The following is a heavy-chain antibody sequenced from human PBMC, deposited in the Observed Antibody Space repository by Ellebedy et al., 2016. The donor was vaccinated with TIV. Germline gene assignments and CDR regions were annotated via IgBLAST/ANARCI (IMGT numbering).Heavy chain of an antibody. CDR2: IRSKANGYAT. Sequence: PGGSLRLSCAASGFTFSGSAMHWVCQASGKGLEWVGRIRSKANGYATVYAESVKGRFTISRDDSKNTAFLQMNSLKTEDTAVYYCTFGGFDYWGQGTLVTVSS. CDR3: TFGGFDY. J-gene: IGHJ4*02. V-gene: IGHV3-73*01. D-gene: IGHD3-16*01. CDR1: GFTFSGSA.